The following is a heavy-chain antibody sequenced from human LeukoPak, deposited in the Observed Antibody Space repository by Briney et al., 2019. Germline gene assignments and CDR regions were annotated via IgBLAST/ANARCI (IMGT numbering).Heavy chain of an antibody. CDR2: MNPNSGNT. J-gene: IGHJ4*02. CDR1: GYTFTSYD. V-gene: IGHV1-8*01. D-gene: IGHD3-10*01. CDR3: ARDPPRATMVRGAGGDY. Sequence: ASVKVSCKASGYTFTSYDINWVRQATGQGLEWMGWMNPNSGNTGYAQKFQGRVTMTRNTSISTAYMELSSLRSEDTAVYCCARDPPRATMVRGAGGDYWGQGTLVTVSS.